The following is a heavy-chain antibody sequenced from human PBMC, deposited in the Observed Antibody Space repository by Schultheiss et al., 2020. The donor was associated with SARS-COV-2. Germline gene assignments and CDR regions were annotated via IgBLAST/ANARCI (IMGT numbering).Heavy chain of an antibody. D-gene: IGHD3-3*01. CDR1: GFSLSTSGVG. V-gene: IGHV2-5*01. CDR3: AHRPDYDFWSGYYWSAFDI. Sequence: SGPTLVKPTQTLTLTCTFSGFSLSTSGVGVGWIRQPPGKALEWLALIYWNDDKRYSPSLKSRLTITKDTSKNQVVLTMTNMDPVDTATYYCAHRPDYDFWSGYYWSAFDIWGQGTMVTVSS. J-gene: IGHJ3*02. CDR2: IYWNDDK.